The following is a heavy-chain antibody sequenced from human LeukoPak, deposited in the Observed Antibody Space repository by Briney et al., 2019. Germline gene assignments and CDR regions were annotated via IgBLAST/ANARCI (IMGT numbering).Heavy chain of an antibody. Sequence: GGSLRLSCAASGFTFEVYGMSGVPHAPGKGLEGVSGIYWNGGSTGCADSVRGRFTIYRDSAKHSLYLQMNSLRAEDTALYHCARTGRYSYGLSWFVPWGQGTLVTVSS. J-gene: IGHJ5*02. CDR3: ARTGRYSYGLSWFVP. D-gene: IGHD5-18*01. CDR2: IYWNGGST. V-gene: IGHV3-20*01. CDR1: GFTFEVYG.